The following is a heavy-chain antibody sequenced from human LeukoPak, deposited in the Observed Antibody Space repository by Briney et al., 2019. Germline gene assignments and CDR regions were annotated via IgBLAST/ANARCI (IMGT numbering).Heavy chain of an antibody. J-gene: IGHJ4*02. CDR2: ISYDGSNK. Sequence: PGRSLRLSCAASGFTFSSYGMHWVRQAPGKGLEWVAVISYDGSNKYYADSVKGRFTISRDNSKSTLYLQMNSLRAEDTAVYYCAKDLWWMYSSGWQIDYWGQGTLVTVSS. V-gene: IGHV3-30*18. CDR3: AKDLWWMYSSGWQIDY. D-gene: IGHD6-19*01. CDR1: GFTFSSYG.